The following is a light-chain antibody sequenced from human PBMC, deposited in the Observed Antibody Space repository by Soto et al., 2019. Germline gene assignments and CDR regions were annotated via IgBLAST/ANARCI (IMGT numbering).Light chain of an antibody. Sequence: QSALTQPASVSGSPGQSITISCTGTSSDVGSYNLVSWYQHHPGKAPKLMIYEGSNRPSGVSNRFSGSKSGNTASLTISGLQAEDEADYYCRSYAGSSNFSVFGGGTKLTVL. V-gene: IGLV2-23*03. CDR3: RSYAGSSNFSV. CDR2: EGS. J-gene: IGLJ2*01. CDR1: SSDVGSYNL.